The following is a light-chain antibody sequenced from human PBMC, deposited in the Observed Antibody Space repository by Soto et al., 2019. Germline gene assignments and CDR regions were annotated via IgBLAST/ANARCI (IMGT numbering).Light chain of an antibody. CDR1: QYINTR. CDR3: DMGQSCPQA. Sequence: EIVFTQSQATLSSFAVGGVALSCSVSQYINTRLAWYQHRPGQAPRLLIYQTSIRAAGIPARFSASGSGAECTVAIGCLRSEAHAVFFCDMGQSCPQAVGSGTKVDIK. J-gene: IGKJ1*01. V-gene: IGKV3-11*01. CDR2: QTS.